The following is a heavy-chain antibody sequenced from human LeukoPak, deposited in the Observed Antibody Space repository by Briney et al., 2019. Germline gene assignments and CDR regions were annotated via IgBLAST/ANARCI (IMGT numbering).Heavy chain of an antibody. CDR2: INSHGSTT. V-gene: IGHV3-74*01. Sequence: GWALRPSCASSGFTFSSHWMHWVRQAPGKGLVWVSRINSHGSTTSYADSVKGRFTISRDNAKNTLYLQMNSLRAEDTSVYYCTRSPVGGNWFDPWGQGTLVTVSS. CDR1: GFTFSSHW. CDR3: TRSPVGGNWFDP. J-gene: IGHJ5*02.